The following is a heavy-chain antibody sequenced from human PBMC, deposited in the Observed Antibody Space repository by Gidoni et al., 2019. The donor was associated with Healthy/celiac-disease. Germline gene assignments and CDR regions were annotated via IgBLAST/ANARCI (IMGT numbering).Heavy chain of an antibody. CDR2: ISAYNGNT. CDR1: GYTFTSYG. V-gene: IGHV1-18*04. J-gene: IGHJ3*02. CDR3: ASPHPLAAAAGTLWAFDS. D-gene: IGHD6-13*01. Sequence: QVQLVQSGAEVQKPGASVTVSCTASGYTFTSYGISWVRQAPGQGLEWMGWISAYNGNTNYAQKLQGRVTMTTDTSTSTAYMELRSLRSDDTAVYYCASPHPLAAAAGTLWAFDSWGQGTMVTVSS.